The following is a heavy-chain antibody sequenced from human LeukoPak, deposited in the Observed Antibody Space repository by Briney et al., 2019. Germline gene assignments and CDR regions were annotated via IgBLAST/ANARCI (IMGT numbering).Heavy chain of an antibody. CDR3: AREAWELLFRYYYYYMDV. Sequence: SPSETLSLTCTVSGGSISSGSYYWSWIRQPAGKGLEWLGRIYASGSTNYNPSLKSRVTISVDTSKNQFSLKLSSVTAADTAVYYCAREAWELLFRYYYYYMDVWGKGTTVTVSS. CDR1: GGSISSGSYY. D-gene: IGHD1-26*01. V-gene: IGHV4-61*02. CDR2: IYASGST. J-gene: IGHJ6*03.